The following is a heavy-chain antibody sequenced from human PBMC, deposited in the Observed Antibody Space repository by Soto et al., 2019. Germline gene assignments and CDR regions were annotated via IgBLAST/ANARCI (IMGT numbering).Heavy chain of an antibody. CDR2: ITPLFGTP. J-gene: IGHJ2*01. CDR1: GGTFSRYA. V-gene: IGHV1-69*12. CDR3: AQTLGLAVSGPGRFDL. D-gene: IGHD6-19*01. Sequence: QVQLVQSGAEEKKPASSVKVSCKASGGTFSRYAISWVRQAPGQGLEWLGGITPLFGTPNYAQSFQGRLTITADESTSTVYMELRSLRSEDTAVYYCAQTLGLAVSGPGRFDLWGRGTLVTVTS.